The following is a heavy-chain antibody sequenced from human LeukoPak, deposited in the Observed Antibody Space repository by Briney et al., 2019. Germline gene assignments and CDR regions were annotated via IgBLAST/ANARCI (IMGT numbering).Heavy chain of an antibody. CDR2: IYSGGST. J-gene: IGHJ3*02. CDR1: GFTVSSNY. V-gene: IGHV3-53*01. Sequence: GGSLRLSCAASGFTVSSNYMSWVRQAPGKGLEWVSVIYSGGSTYYADSVKGRFTISRDNSKNTLYLQMNSLRAEDTAVYYCATGALVRGDYAFDIWGQGTMVTVSS. CDR3: ATGALVRGDYAFDI. D-gene: IGHD3-10*02.